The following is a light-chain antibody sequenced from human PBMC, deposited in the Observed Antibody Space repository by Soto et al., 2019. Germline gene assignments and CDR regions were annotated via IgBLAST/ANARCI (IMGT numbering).Light chain of an antibody. J-gene: IGLJ3*02. CDR2: EVS. CDR1: SSDVGAYNY. V-gene: IGLV2-14*01. Sequence: QSALTQPASVSGSPGQSITISCTGTSSDVGAYNYVSWYQQHPGKAPKLMIYEVSNRPSGVSNRFSGSKSGNTASLTISGLQAEDEADYYCSSFTSSSTPRVFGGGTKLTVL. CDR3: SSFTSSSTPRV.